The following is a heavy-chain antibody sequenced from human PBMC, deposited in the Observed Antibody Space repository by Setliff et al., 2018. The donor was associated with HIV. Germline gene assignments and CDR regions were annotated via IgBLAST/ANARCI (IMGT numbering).Heavy chain of an antibody. CDR1: GGSFSGYC. CDR3: ARSIVPVASGYYYFEY. J-gene: IGHJ4*02. V-gene: IGHV4-34*01. Sequence: SETLSLTCAVYGGSFSGYCWGWIRQPPGKGLEWIGEIQHRGRINYKPSLKSRVTISVDTSKNQFSLRLSSVAAGDTAVYYCARSIVPVASGYYYFEYWGQGTLVTVS. D-gene: IGHD3-3*01. CDR2: IQHRGRI.